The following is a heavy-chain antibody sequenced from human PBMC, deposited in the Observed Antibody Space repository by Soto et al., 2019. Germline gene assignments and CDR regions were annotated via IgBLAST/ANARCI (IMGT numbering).Heavy chain of an antibody. D-gene: IGHD2-21*01. CDR2: ISTGGGST. Sequence: RRLSCAAAGFTFSSYAMSWVRQPPGQGLAWVSGISTGGGSTYYADYVKGRFTISRDNPKNTLYLQMNSLRAEDTAVYYCAKAYLSTLYYFDYWGQGALATVSS. CDR1: GFTFSSYA. V-gene: IGHV3-23*01. CDR3: AKAYLSTLYYFDY. J-gene: IGHJ4*02.